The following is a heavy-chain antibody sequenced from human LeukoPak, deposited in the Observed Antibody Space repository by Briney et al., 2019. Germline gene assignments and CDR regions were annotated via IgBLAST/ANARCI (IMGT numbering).Heavy chain of an antibody. CDR3: ARGWNYAFRFDY. CDR2: IKQDGSEK. D-gene: IGHD1-7*01. CDR1: GFTFSDCW. V-gene: IGHV3-7*01. J-gene: IGHJ4*02. Sequence: GGSPRLSCAASGFTFSDCWMTWVRQAPGKGLEWVAHIKQDGSEKYYVDSVKGRFTTSRDNAKNLLYLQMNSLRAEDTAVYFCARGWNYAFRFDYWGQGTMVTVSS.